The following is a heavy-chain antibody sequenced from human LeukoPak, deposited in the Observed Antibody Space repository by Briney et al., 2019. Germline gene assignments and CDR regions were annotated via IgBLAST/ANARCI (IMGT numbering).Heavy chain of an antibody. D-gene: IGHD1-14*01. CDR1: GFTLSSYA. J-gene: IGHJ3*02. V-gene: IGHV3-23*01. CDR2: ISGFGADT. CDR3: AKDGGSNRGAFDI. Sequence: GGSLRLSCAASGFTLSSYAMSWVRQSSGEGLEWVSAISGFGADTFYAGSVKGRFTISRDNSRNTLYLQVSSLRAEDTAVYYCAKDGGSNRGAFDIWGQGTMVTVSS.